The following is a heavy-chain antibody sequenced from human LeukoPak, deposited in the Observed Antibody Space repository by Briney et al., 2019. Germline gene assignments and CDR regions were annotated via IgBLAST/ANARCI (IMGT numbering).Heavy chain of an antibody. V-gene: IGHV3-30*02. CDR2: IRYDGSNK. Sequence: GGSLRLSCAASGFTFSSYGMHWVRQAPGKGLEWVAFIRYDGSNKYYADSVKGRFTISRDNSKNTVFLQMNSLRAEDTAVYYCARGWTYLMGPAYWGQGTLVTVSS. CDR1: GFTFSSYG. J-gene: IGHJ4*02. D-gene: IGHD1-7*01. CDR3: ARGWTYLMGPAY.